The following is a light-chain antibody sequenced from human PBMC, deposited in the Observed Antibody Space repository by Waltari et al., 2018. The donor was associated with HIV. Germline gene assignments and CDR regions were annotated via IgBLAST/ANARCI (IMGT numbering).Light chain of an antibody. CDR3: CSYAGSSPVV. V-gene: IGLV2-23*02. CDR2: EVS. Sequence: QSALTQPASVSGSPGRSITISCTGTSSDVGRYNLVSWYQQHPGKAPKLMIYEVSKRPSGVSNRFSGSKSGNTASLTISGLQAEDEADYYCCSYAGSSPVVFGGGTKLTVL. CDR1: SSDVGRYNL. J-gene: IGLJ2*01.